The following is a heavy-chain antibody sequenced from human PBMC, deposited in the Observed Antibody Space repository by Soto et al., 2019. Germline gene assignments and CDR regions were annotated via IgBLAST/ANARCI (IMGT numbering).Heavy chain of an antibody. D-gene: IGHD3-3*01. V-gene: IGHV1-18*04. CDR2: ISAYNGNT. Sequence: GGSVKVYFKASGYPFTSYGISLARQAPGQGLEWMAWISAYNGNTNYAQKLQGRVTMTTDTSTSTAYMELRSLRSDDTAVYYCARTRMGDLWSGYYTPYYYGMDVWGQGTTVTVSS. CDR1: GYPFTSYG. CDR3: ARTRMGDLWSGYYTPYYYGMDV. J-gene: IGHJ6*01.